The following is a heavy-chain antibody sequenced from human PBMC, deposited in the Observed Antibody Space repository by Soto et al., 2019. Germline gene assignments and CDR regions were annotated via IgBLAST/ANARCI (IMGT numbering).Heavy chain of an antibody. D-gene: IGHD3-10*01. J-gene: IGHJ4*02. V-gene: IGHV3-23*01. CDR1: GFTFNNYA. CDR2: ISGGGDTT. Sequence: EVQLLESGGGLVQPGGSLRLSCAASGFTFNNYAMTWVRQAPGKGLEWVSAISGGGDTTSYADSVKGRFTVSRDGSKTTLYLQMSSLRAEDTALYYCATGRGGSGSLPPRVDFWGQGTLVTVSS. CDR3: ATGRGGSGSLPPRVDF.